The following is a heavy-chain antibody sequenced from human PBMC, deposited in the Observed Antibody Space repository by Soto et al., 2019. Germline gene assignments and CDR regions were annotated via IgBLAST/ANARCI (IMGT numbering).Heavy chain of an antibody. J-gene: IGHJ4*02. CDR3: AREYGGNSGTFDY. CDR2: INHSGST. CDR1: GGSFSGYS. Sequence: QVQLQQWGAGLLKLSEPRSLPWAVYGGSFSGYSWSGFRHPPGRGLEWIGEINHSGSTNYNPSLKSRVTISVDTSKNQFSLKLSSVTAADTAVYYCAREYGGNSGTFDYWGQGTLVTVSS. D-gene: IGHD2-21*02. V-gene: IGHV4-34*01.